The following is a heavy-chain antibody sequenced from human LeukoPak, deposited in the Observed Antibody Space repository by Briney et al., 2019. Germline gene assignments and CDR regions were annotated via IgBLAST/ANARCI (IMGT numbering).Heavy chain of an antibody. Sequence: SETLSLTCSVSGGSIGSYYWSWIRQPAGKGLEWIGRIYSSGTITYNPSLQSRVTMSVDTSKNEFSLKMSSVTAADTAVYYCTRDSGTTGEVKFDHWGQGTLVAVSS. CDR1: GGSIGSYY. V-gene: IGHV4-4*07. D-gene: IGHD3-10*01. J-gene: IGHJ5*02. CDR3: TRDSGTTGEVKFDH. CDR2: IYSSGTI.